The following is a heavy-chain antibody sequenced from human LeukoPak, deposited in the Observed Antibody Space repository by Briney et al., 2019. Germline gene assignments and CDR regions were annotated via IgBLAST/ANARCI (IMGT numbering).Heavy chain of an antibody. V-gene: IGHV1-69*05. CDR1: GGTFSSYA. Sequence: VASVKVSCKASGGTFSSYAISWVRQAPGQGLELMGGIIPIFGTANYAQKFQGRVTITTDESTSTAYMELSSLRSEDTAVYYCASTYYYDSSGYEQSIDYWGQGTLVTVSS. J-gene: IGHJ4*02. CDR3: ASTYYYDSSGYEQSIDY. D-gene: IGHD3-22*01. CDR2: IIPIFGTA.